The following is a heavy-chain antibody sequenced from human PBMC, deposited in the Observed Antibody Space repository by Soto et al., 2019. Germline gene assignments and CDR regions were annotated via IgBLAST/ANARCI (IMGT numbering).Heavy chain of an antibody. Sequence: EVQLVESGGGLVQPGGSLRLSCAASGFTFSSYDMHWVRQATGKGLEWVSAIGTAGDTYYPGSVKGRFTISREDAKNSLYLQMNSPRAADTAVYYCARGELGIVRSYWYFDLWGRGTLVTVSS. CDR2: IGTAGDT. J-gene: IGHJ2*01. CDR3: ARGELGIVRSYWYFDL. D-gene: IGHD7-27*01. CDR1: GFTFSSYD. V-gene: IGHV3-13*04.